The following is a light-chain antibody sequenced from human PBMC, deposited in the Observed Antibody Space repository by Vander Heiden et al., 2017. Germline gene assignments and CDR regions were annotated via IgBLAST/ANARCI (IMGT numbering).Light chain of an antibody. Sequence: IVLTHSPDSQAVSLGERATINCRSSQSVLYRSNNKNYLAWYQQKPGQPPKLLIYWASTRESGVPDRFSGGGSGTDFTLTISSLQAEDVAVYYCQQYYTSPETFGQGTKVEIK. J-gene: IGKJ1*01. V-gene: IGKV4-1*01. CDR2: WAS. CDR1: QSVLYRSNNKNY. CDR3: QQYYTSPET.